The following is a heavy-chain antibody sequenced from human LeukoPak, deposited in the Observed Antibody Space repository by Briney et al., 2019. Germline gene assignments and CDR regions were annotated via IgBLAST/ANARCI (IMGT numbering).Heavy chain of an antibody. CDR3: ARVQRRLRLSKGYYYYGMDV. CDR2: ISSSSSYI. J-gene: IGHJ6*02. V-gene: IGHV3-21*01. Sequence: NPGGSLRLSCAASGFTFSSYSMNWVRQAPGKGLEWVSSISSSSSYIYYADSVKGRFTISRDNAKNSLYLQMNSLRAEDTAVYYCARVQRRLRLSKGYYYYGMDVWGQGTTVTVSS. CDR1: GFTFSSYS. D-gene: IGHD5-12*01.